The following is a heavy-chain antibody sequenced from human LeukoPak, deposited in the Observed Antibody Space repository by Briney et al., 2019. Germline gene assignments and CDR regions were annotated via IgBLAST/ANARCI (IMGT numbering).Heavy chain of an antibody. CDR2: INPNSGGT. Sequence: ASVKVSCKASGYTFIDYYVNWVRQAPGQGLEWMGWINPNSGGTNYAQKFQGRVTMTRYTSISTVYMELTSLTSDDTAVYDCAKWGGVQFDPWGQGTLVTVSS. CDR1: GYTFIDYY. V-gene: IGHV1-2*02. J-gene: IGHJ5*02. D-gene: IGHD2-8*01. CDR3: AKWGGVQFDP.